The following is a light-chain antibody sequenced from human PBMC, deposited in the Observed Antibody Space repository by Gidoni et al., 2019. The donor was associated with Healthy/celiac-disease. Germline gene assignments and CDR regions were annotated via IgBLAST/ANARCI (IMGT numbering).Light chain of an antibody. V-gene: IGKV3-11*01. Sequence: IVLTQSPATLSLPPGERATLSCRASQSVSSYLAWYQQKPSQAPRLLIYDASNRATGIPARFSGSGSGTDFTLTISSLEPEDFAVYYCQQRSNWPPPLTFGGGTKVEIK. J-gene: IGKJ4*01. CDR2: DAS. CDR1: QSVSSY. CDR3: QQRSNWPPPLT.